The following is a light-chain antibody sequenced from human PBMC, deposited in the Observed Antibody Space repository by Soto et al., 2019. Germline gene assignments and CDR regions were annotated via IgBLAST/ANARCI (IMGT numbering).Light chain of an antibody. CDR3: CSYAGSYAVV. V-gene: IGLV2-11*01. J-gene: IGLJ2*01. CDR1: SSDVGGYNF. CDR2: DVT. Sequence: QSALTQPRSVSGSPGQSVTVSCTGTSSDVGGYNFVSWYQQHPGKAPKLMIYDVTERPSGVPDRFSGSKSGNTASLTISGLLAEDEADYYCCSYAGSYAVVFGGGTKLTVL.